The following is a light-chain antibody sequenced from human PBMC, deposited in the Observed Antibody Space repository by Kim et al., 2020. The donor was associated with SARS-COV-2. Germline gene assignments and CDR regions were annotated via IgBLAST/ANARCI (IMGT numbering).Light chain of an antibody. J-gene: IGKJ2*01. Sequence: EVVLTQSPGTLSLSPGERATLSCRASQSVSNSFLAWYQQKPGQAPRLLIYGASSRATGIPDRFSGSGSGPDFTLTISRLEPEDFAVYYCQQYGNSPRTFGQGTKLEI. CDR1: QSVSNSF. CDR3: QQYGNSPRT. V-gene: IGKV3-20*01. CDR2: GAS.